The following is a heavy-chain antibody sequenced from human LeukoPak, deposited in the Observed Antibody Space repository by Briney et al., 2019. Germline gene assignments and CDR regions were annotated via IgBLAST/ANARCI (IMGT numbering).Heavy chain of an antibody. CDR1: GYTFTYYD. D-gene: IGHD3-10*01. J-gene: IGHJ6*03. CDR2: MNPNSGKT. V-gene: IGHV1-8*01. Sequence: AASVKVSCKASGYTFTYYDINWVRQAPGQGLEWMGWMNPNSGKTGYAQKFQGRVTMTRTTSISTAYMELSSLTSEDAAVYYCARGPLFRGLMGYYYYYMDVWGKGTTVTISS. CDR3: ARGPLFRGLMGYYYYYMDV.